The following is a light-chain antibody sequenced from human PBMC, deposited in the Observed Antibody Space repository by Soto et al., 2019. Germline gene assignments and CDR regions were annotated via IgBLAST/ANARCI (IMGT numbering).Light chain of an antibody. CDR2: KND. CDR1: SGSIASNH. J-gene: IGLJ2*01. Sequence: NFMLTQPHSVSESPGKTVTISCTRSSGSIASNHVQWYHQRPGGAPTTVIYKNDQRPSGVPDRFSGSIDSSSNSASLTISGLKTEDEADYYCQSYDDNTVVFGGGTKLTVL. CDR3: QSYDDNTVV. V-gene: IGLV6-57*04.